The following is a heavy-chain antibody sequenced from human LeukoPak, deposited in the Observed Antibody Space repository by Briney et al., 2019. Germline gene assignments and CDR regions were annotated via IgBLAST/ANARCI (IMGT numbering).Heavy chain of an antibody. CDR3: ARLTYYYYGMDV. Sequence: SETLSLTCTVPGGSINSSSYYWGWIRQPPGKGLEWIGSIYYSGSTYYNPSLKSRVTISVDTSKNQFSLKLSSVTAADTAVYYCARLTYYYYGMDVWGQGTTVTVSS. CDR2: IYYSGST. V-gene: IGHV4-39*01. CDR1: GGSINSSSYY. J-gene: IGHJ6*02.